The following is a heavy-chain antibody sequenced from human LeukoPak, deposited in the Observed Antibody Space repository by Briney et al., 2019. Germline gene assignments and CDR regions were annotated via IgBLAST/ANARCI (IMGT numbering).Heavy chain of an antibody. CDR1: GFTFSSYS. D-gene: IGHD4-23*01. J-gene: IGHJ6*03. CDR2: ISSSSSTV. V-gene: IGHV3-48*01. Sequence: GGSLRLSCAASGFTFSSYSMNWVRQAPGKGLEWVSYISSSSSTVYYADSVKGRFSISKDYVKNSLYLQMNSLRAEDTAVYFCARDAGFGGNSDYYYMDVWGKGTTVTVSS. CDR3: ARDAGFGGNSDYYYMDV.